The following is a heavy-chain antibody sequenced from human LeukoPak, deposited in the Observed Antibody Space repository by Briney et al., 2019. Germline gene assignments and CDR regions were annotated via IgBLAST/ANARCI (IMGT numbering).Heavy chain of an antibody. J-gene: IGHJ4*02. Sequence: PSETLSLTCTVSGGSIRSHYWSWVRQPPGKGLEWIGSIYYSGSTYYNPSLKSRVTISVDTSKNQFSLKLSSVTAADTAVYYCAIQNYDILTGYQVPFDYWGQGTLVTVSS. V-gene: IGHV4-59*05. CDR2: IYYSGST. CDR3: AIQNYDILTGYQVPFDY. CDR1: GGSIRSHY. D-gene: IGHD3-9*01.